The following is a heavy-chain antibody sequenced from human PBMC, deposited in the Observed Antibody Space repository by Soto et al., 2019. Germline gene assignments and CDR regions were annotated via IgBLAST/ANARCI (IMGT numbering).Heavy chain of an antibody. J-gene: IGHJ4*02. CDR1: GDTFNFYS. V-gene: IGHV1-69*02. Sequence: QVQLVQSGAEVKRPGSSVKVSCKASGDTFNFYSINWVRQAPGVGLEWVGRVNPILSMSNYAQRVQGRVTMTADKHTSTAYREMRSLRSEDTAIYYCASSYGSGYRAFDYWGQGALVTVSS. D-gene: IGHD3-10*01. CDR2: VNPILSMS. CDR3: ASSYGSGYRAFDY.